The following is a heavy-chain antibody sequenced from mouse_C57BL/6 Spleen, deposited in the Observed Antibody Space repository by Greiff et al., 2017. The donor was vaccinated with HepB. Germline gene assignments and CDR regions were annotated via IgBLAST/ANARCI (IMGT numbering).Heavy chain of an antibody. CDR3: TSGYDYVWFAY. CDR2: IDPETGGT. CDR1: GYTFTDYE. J-gene: IGHJ3*01. D-gene: IGHD2-4*01. Sequence: VQLQQSGAELVRPGASVTLSCKASGYTFTDYEMHWVKQTPVHGLEWIGAIDPETGGTAYNQKFKGKAILTADKSPSTAYMELRSLTSEDSAVYYCTSGYDYVWFAYWGQGTLVTVSA. V-gene: IGHV1-15*01.